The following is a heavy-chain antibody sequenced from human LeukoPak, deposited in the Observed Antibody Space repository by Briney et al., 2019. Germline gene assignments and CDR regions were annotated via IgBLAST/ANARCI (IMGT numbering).Heavy chain of an antibody. J-gene: IGHJ4*02. V-gene: IGHV1-24*01. CDR2: FVPEDGET. D-gene: IGHD6-6*01. CDR1: GYTLTELS. CDR3: ATVIAARAYYFDY. Sequence: ASVKVSCKVSGYTLTELSMHWVRQAPGKGLEWMGGFVPEDGETIYAQKFQGRVTMTEDTSTDTAYMELSSLRSEDTAVYYCATVIAARAYYFDYWGQGTLVTVSS.